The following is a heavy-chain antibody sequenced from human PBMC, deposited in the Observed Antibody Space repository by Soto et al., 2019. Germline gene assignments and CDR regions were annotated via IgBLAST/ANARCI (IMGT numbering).Heavy chain of an antibody. Sequence: ASVKVSCKASGYTFTSYGISWVRQAPGQGLEWMGWISAYNGNTNYAQKLQGRVTMTTDTSTSTAYMELRSLSSVTAADTAVSYCARDVIVGATTLRGWFDPWGQGTLVTVSS. J-gene: IGHJ5*02. CDR3: ARDVIVGATTLRGWFDP. CDR2: ISAYNGNT. D-gene: IGHD1-26*01. V-gene: IGHV1-18*01. CDR1: GYTFTSYG.